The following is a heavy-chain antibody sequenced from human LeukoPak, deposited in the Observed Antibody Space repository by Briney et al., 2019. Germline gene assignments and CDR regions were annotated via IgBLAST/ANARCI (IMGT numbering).Heavy chain of an antibody. CDR2: FDPEDGET. Sequence: ASVKVSCKVSGYTLTELSMHWVRQAPGKGLEWMGGFDPEDGETIYAQKFQGRVTMTEDTSTDTAYMELSSLRSDDTAVYYCARDGPGYCSGGSCYSHFDYWGQGTLVTVSS. D-gene: IGHD2-15*01. CDR1: GYTLTELS. J-gene: IGHJ4*02. V-gene: IGHV1-24*01. CDR3: ARDGPGYCSGGSCYSHFDY.